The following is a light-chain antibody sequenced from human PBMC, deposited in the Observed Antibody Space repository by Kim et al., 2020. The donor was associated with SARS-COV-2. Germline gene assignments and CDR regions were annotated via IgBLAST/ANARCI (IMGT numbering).Light chain of an antibody. J-gene: IGKJ4*01. V-gene: IGKV1-39*01. CDR1: QSISSS. CDR3: QQSYSTPFT. Sequence: ASVGDRVTITCRASQSISSSLNWFQQKPGKAPNLLIYAASSLQSGVPSRFSGSVSGTDFTLTISSLQPEDFATYYCQQSYSTPFTFGGGTKVDIK. CDR2: AAS.